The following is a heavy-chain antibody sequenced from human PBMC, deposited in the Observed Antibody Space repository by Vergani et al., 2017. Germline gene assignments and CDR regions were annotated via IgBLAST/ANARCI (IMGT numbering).Heavy chain of an antibody. Sequence: EVQLVESGGDLVQPGRSLRLSCAASGFTVSSNYMSWVRQAPGKGLEWVSVIYSGGSTYYADSVKGRFTISRDNSKNTLYLQMNSLRAEDTAVYYCARAPDYGDYRGYGMDVWGQGTTVTVSS. CDR1: GFTVSSNY. D-gene: IGHD4-17*01. V-gene: IGHV3-53*01. J-gene: IGHJ6*02. CDR3: ARAPDYGDYRGYGMDV. CDR2: IYSGGST.